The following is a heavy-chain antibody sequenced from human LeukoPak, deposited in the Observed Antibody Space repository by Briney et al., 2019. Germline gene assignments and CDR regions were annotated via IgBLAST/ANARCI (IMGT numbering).Heavy chain of an antibody. D-gene: IGHD5-24*01. V-gene: IGHV3-74*01. Sequence: GGSLRLSCAASGFTFSSYWMHWVRQAPGKGLVWVSRINSDGSSTSYADSVKGRFTISRDNAKNTLYLQMNSLRAEDTAVYYCAKGREMATITLFDYWGQGTLVTVSS. CDR2: INSDGSST. J-gene: IGHJ4*02. CDR1: GFTFSSYW. CDR3: AKGREMATITLFDY.